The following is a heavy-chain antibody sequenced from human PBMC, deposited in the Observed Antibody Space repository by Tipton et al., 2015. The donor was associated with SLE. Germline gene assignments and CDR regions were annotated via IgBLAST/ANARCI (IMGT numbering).Heavy chain of an antibody. CDR2: IYTSGST. CDR3: ARGPLLGSPVPY. D-gene: IGHD7-27*01. V-gene: IGHV4-61*02. J-gene: IGHJ4*02. Sequence: TLSLTCTVSGGSISSGSYYWSWIRQPAGKGLEWIGRIYTSGSTNYNPSLKSRVTISVDTSKNQFSLKLSSVTAADTAVYYCARGPLLGSPVPYWGQGTLVTVSS. CDR1: GGSISSGSYY.